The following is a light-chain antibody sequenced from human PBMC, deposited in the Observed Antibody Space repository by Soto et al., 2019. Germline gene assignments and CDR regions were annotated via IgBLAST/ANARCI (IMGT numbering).Light chain of an antibody. CDR1: QSVYGL. CDR3: QQRANLWT. J-gene: IGKJ1*01. Sequence: EIVLTQSPATLSLSPGERATVSCRASQSVYGLLAWFQQNPGRVPRLLIYDAPTRATGIPARFSGSGYGTDFTLTISSLEPEDFAVYFCQQRANLWTFGQGTRVQIK. V-gene: IGKV3-11*01. CDR2: DAP.